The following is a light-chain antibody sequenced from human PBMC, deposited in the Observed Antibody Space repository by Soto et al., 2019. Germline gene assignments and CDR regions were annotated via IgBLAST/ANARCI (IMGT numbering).Light chain of an antibody. CDR2: GAS. CDR3: QQYGSSPPLT. J-gene: IGKJ4*01. CDR1: QSVRRY. Sequence: EIVLTQSPATLSLSPGERATLPCRASQSVRRYLAWYQQKPGQAPRLLIYGASRRAPGIPDRFSGSGSGTDFTLTISRLEPEDFVVYYCQQYGSSPPLTFGGGTKVDIK. V-gene: IGKV3-20*01.